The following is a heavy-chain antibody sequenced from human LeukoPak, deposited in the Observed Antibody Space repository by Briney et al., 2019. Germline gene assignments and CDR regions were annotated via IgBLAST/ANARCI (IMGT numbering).Heavy chain of an antibody. Sequence: SVKVSCKASGGTFSSYAISWVRQAPGQGLEWMGRIIPIFGTANYAQKFQGRVTITTDESTSTAYMEPSSLRSEGTAVYYCARKVVNTPAAFDIWGQGTMVTVSP. CDR1: GGTFSSYA. J-gene: IGHJ3*02. D-gene: IGHD3-22*01. CDR2: IIPIFGTA. CDR3: ARKVVNTPAAFDI. V-gene: IGHV1-69*05.